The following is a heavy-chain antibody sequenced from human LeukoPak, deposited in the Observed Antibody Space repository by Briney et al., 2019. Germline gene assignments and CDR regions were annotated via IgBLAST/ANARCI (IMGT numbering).Heavy chain of an antibody. V-gene: IGHV3-11*06. CDR1: GFTFSDYY. D-gene: IGHD6-13*01. CDR2: ISSSSSYT. CDR3: ARDGGAAAGTFEYYFDY. J-gene: IGHJ4*02. Sequence: GGSLRLSCAASGFTFSDYYMSWIRQAPGKGLEWVPYISSSSSYTNYADSVKGRFTISRDNAKNSLYLQMNSLRAEDTAVYYCARDGGAAAGTFEYYFDYWGQGTLVTVSS.